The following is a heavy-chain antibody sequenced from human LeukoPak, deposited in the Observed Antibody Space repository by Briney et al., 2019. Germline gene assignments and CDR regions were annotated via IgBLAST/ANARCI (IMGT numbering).Heavy chain of an antibody. CDR2: ISGTTSNT. D-gene: IGHD2-2*01. J-gene: IGHJ5*02. V-gene: IGHV3-11*06. CDR1: GFTSSDYY. CDR3: VRDTSLVVVVPTARQDWFDP. Sequence: PGGSLRLSCVASGFTSSDYYMSWIRQAPGKGLECVSYISGTTSNTKYADSVKGRFTISRDNAKNSLYLQMNSLRAEDTAVYYCVRDTSLVVVVPTARQDWFDPWGQGTLVTVSS.